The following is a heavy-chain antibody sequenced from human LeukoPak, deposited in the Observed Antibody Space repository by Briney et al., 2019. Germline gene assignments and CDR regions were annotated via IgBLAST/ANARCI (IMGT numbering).Heavy chain of an antibody. CDR1: GFTFSSYA. V-gene: IGHV3-23*01. CDR3: ANSKRIAVAGRFDY. D-gene: IGHD6-19*01. J-gene: IGHJ4*02. Sequence: PGGSLRLSCAASGFTFSSYAMSWVRQGPGKGLEWVSAISGSGGSTYYADSVKGRFTISRDNSKNTLYLQMNSLRAEDTAVYYCANSKRIAVAGRFDYWGQGTLVTVSS. CDR2: ISGSGGST.